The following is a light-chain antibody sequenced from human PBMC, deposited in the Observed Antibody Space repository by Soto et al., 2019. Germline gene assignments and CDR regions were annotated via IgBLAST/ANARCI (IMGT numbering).Light chain of an antibody. CDR2: HAS. V-gene: IGKV1-5*01. Sequence: DIQMTQSPSTLSASVGDRFTITFLASQTITRWMAWYQQKPGTAPKLLIYHASTLESGVPSRFSGSGSGTEFTLTISSLPPDDFATYYCQQYNSHWTFGQGTKVDI. CDR3: QQYNSHWT. CDR1: QTITRW. J-gene: IGKJ1*01.